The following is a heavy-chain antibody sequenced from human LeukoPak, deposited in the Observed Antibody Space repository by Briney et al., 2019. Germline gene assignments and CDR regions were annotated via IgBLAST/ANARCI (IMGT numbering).Heavy chain of an antibody. CDR2: ISGSGGST. Sequence: GGSLRLPCAASGFTFSSYAMSWVRQTPGKGLEWVSAISGSGGSTYYADSVKGRFTISRDNSKNTLYLQMNSLRAGDTAVYYCAKVEQLVAVYWGQGTLVTVSS. CDR1: GFTFSSYA. V-gene: IGHV3-23*01. J-gene: IGHJ4*02. CDR3: AKVEQLVAVY. D-gene: IGHD6-6*01.